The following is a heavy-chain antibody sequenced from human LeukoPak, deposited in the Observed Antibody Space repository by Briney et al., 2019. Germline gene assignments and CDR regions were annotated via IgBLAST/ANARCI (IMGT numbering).Heavy chain of an antibody. V-gene: IGHV3-48*03. CDR2: ISSSGSTI. D-gene: IGHD6-6*01. CDR1: GFTFSSYE. Sequence: GGSLRLSCAASGFTFSSYEMNWVRQAPGKGLEWVSYISSSGSTIYYADSVKGRFTISRDNAKNSLYLQMNSLRAEDTAVYYCARDKWGSSTDAFDIWGQGTMVTVS. CDR3: ARDKWGSSTDAFDI. J-gene: IGHJ3*02.